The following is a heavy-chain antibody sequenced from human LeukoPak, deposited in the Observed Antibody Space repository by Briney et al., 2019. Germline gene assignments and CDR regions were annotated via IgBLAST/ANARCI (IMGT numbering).Heavy chain of an antibody. D-gene: IGHD1-20*01. CDR1: GGPISSSNDH. V-gene: IGHV4-39*07. Sequence: SETLSLTCSVSGGPISSSNDHWAWIRQPPGKGLDWFGSFYYSGSTYYHPSLNSRVTISVDTSKNQFSLKVNSVTAADTAVYYCARDRDNLNYYVYWGRGTLVTVSS. CDR3: ARDRDNLNYYVY. J-gene: IGHJ4*02. CDR2: FYYSGST.